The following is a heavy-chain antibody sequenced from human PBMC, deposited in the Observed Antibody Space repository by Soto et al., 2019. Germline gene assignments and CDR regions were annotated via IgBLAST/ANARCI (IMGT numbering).Heavy chain of an antibody. V-gene: IGHV3-7*01. CDR2: IKQDGSEK. CDR1: GFTFSSYW. D-gene: IGHD3-3*01. J-gene: IGHJ4*02. CDR3: ARDLYDFPDY. Sequence: EVQLVESGGGLVQPGGSLRLSCAASGFTFSSYWISWVRQAPGKGLEWVANIKQDGSEKYYVDSVKGRFTISRDNAKNSLYLQMNSLRAEDTAVYYCARDLYDFPDYWGQGTLVTVSS.